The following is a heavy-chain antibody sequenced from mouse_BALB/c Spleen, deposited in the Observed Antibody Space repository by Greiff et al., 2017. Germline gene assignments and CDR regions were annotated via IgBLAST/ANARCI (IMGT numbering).Heavy chain of an antibody. CDR3: TRGDYDDY. Sequence: QVQLQQSGAELVRPGASVKLSCKASGYTFTSYWINWVKQRPGQGLEWIGNIYPSDSYTNYNQKFKDKATLTVDKSSSTAYMQLSSPTSEDSAVYYCTRGDYDDYWGQGTTLTVSS. V-gene: IGHV1-69*02. J-gene: IGHJ2*01. CDR2: IYPSDSYT. CDR1: GYTFTSYW. D-gene: IGHD2-4*01.